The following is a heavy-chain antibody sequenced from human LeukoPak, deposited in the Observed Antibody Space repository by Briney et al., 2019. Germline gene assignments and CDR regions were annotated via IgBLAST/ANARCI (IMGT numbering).Heavy chain of an antibody. CDR2: IYYSGST. CDR3: ARQGYGMDV. CDR1: GGSISSSSYY. J-gene: IGHJ6*02. Sequence: SETLSLTYTVSGGSISSSSYYWGWIRQPPGKGLEWIGSIYYSGSTYYNPSLKSRVAISVDTSKNQFSLKLSSVTAADTAVYYCARQGYGMDVWGQGTTVTVSS. V-gene: IGHV4-39*01.